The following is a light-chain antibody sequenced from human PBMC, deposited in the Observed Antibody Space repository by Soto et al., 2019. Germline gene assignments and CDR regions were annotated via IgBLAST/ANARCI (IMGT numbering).Light chain of an antibody. J-gene: IGKJ4*01. CDR1: QSVSSY. CDR3: QQRSNWPLT. Sequence: EIVLTQSPATLSLSPGERATLSCRASQSVSSYLASYQQKPGQAPRLLIYDASSRATGIPARFSGRGAGTDFTLTISSLAPEDFAVYYCQQRSNWPLTFGGGTKVEIK. CDR2: DAS. V-gene: IGKV3-11*01.